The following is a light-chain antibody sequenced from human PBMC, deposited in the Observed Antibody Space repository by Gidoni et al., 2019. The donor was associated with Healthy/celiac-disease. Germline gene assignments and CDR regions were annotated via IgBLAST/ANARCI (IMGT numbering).Light chain of an antibody. Sequence: IVMTQSPDSLAVSLGESATINCKSSPSVVYRANNKNYLAWYQQKPGQPPKLLIYGASTRESGVPDRFSGSGSGTDFTLTISSLQAEDVAVYYCQQYYSTPYTFGQGTKLEIK. J-gene: IGKJ2*01. V-gene: IGKV4-1*01. CDR1: PSVVYRANNKNY. CDR3: QQYYSTPYT. CDR2: GAS.